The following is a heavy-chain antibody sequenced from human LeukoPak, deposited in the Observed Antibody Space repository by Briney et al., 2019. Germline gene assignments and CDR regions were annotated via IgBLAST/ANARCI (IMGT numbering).Heavy chain of an antibody. J-gene: IGHJ3*02. CDR2: INHSGST. D-gene: IGHD3-10*01. CDR3: ARDGVRLGAFDI. CDR1: GGSFSGYC. V-gene: IGHV4-34*01. Sequence: SETLSLTCAVYGGSFSGYCWSWIRQPPGKGLEWIGEINHSGSTNYNPSLKSRVTISVDTSKNQFSLKLSSVTAADTAVYYCARDGVRLGAFDIWGQGTMVTVSS.